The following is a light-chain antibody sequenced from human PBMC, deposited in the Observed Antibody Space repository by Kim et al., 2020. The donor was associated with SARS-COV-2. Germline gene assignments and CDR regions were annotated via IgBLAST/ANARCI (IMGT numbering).Light chain of an antibody. CDR1: QDIRRW. CDR3: QQYYSYPVT. J-gene: IGKJ5*01. V-gene: IGKV1D-16*01. CDR2: AAS. Sequence: ASVGDRVTITCRASQDIRRWLALYQQKPGRSPKPLIYAASSLHSGAPSRFSGSGSGTDFTLTINSLQPEDFATYYCQQYYSYPVTFGPGTRLEIK.